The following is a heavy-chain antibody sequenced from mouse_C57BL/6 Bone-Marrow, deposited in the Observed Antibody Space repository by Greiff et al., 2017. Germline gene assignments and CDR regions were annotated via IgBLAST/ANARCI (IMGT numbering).Heavy chain of an antibody. Sequence: VQLQQPGAELVKPGASVKLSCKASGYTFTSYWMHWVKQRPGQGLEWIGMIHPNSGSTNYNEKFKSKATLTVDKSSCTAYMQLSSLTSEDSAVYYCARYYYGSSYDWYFDVWGTGTTVTVSS. J-gene: IGHJ1*03. V-gene: IGHV1-64*01. CDR2: IHPNSGST. CDR1: GYTFTSYW. D-gene: IGHD1-1*01. CDR3: ARYYYGSSYDWYFDV.